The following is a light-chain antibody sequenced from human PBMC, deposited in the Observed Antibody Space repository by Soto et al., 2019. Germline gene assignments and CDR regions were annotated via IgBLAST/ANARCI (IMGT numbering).Light chain of an antibody. CDR2: KAS. CDR3: QQYNSLRT. CDR1: QSISSW. Sequence: DIQMTQSPSTLSASVGDRVTITCRASQSISSWLAWYQQKPGKAPKLLIYKASSLESGGPSRCSGSGSATEFTLTISRLQPDDFATYCCQQYNSLRTFGQGTKVEIK. V-gene: IGKV1-5*03. J-gene: IGKJ1*01.